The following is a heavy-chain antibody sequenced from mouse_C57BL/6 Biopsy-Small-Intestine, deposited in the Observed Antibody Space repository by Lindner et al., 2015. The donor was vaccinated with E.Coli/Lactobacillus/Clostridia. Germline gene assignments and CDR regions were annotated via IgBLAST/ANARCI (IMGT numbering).Heavy chain of an antibody. CDR1: GYTFITYY. CDR2: VNPDGGVT. J-gene: IGHJ1*01. Sequence: SVKVSCKASGYTFITYYMHWVRQAPGQGLEWMGIVNPDGGVTTYAQQFQGRLTVTSDTATNTVYMELSNLRSEDTAVYYCARRKGHAFDVWGQGTMVTVSS. V-gene: IGHV1-59*01. CDR3: ARRKGHAFDV.